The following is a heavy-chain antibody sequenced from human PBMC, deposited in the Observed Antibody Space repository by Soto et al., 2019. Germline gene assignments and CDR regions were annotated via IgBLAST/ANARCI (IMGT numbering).Heavy chain of an antibody. CDR3: ARDGHSGYDFVGWFDP. CDR1: GFTFSSYG. J-gene: IGHJ5*02. V-gene: IGHV3-33*01. D-gene: IGHD5-12*01. CDR2: IWYDGSNK. Sequence: QVQLVESGGGVVQPGSSLRLSCAASGFTFSSYGMHWVRQAPGKGLEWVAVIWYDGSNKYYADSVKGRFTISRDNSKNTLYLQMNSLRAEDTAVYYCARDGHSGYDFVGWFDPWGQGTLVTVSS.